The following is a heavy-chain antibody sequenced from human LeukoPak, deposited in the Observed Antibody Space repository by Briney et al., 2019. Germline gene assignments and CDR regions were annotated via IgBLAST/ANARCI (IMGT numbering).Heavy chain of an antibody. Sequence: XWVRQAXGQGLEWMGIIKPSGGTTTYAQKFQGRVTMTRDTSTSTVYMELSSLRSEDTAVYFCAREGSSGYYYFDYWGQGTLVTVSS. D-gene: IGHD3-22*01. CDR2: IKPSGGTT. V-gene: IGHV1-46*01. CDR3: AREGSSGYYYFDY. J-gene: IGHJ4*02.